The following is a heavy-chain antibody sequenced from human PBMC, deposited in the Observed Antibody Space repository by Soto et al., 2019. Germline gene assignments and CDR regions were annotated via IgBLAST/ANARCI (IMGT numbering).Heavy chain of an antibody. V-gene: IGHV3-7*01. CDR3: ARDISAVGATLYFDY. CDR1: GFPFSSYW. CDR2: INRDGSVE. D-gene: IGHD1-26*01. Sequence: PGGSLRLSCAASGFPFSSYWMSWVRQAPGKGLEWVANINRDGSVEYYVDSLKDRFTISRDNAKSSLYLQMNRLRADDTAVYYCARDISAVGATLYFDYWGHGTLVTVPQ. J-gene: IGHJ4*01.